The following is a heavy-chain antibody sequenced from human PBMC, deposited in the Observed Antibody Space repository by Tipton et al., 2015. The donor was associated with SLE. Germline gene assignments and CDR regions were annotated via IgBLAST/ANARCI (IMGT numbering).Heavy chain of an antibody. CDR1: GGSISSGSYY. CDR2: IYISGST. Sequence: TLSLTCTVSGGSISSGSYYWSWIRQPAGKGLEWIGRIYISGSTSFNPSLKSRVTMSVDTSKNQFSLKLSSVTAADTAVYFCARADRRKCRNSDCYIFDYWGQGTPVTVSS. J-gene: IGHJ4*02. CDR3: ARADRRKCRNSDCYIFDY. V-gene: IGHV4-61*02. D-gene: IGHD2-21*01.